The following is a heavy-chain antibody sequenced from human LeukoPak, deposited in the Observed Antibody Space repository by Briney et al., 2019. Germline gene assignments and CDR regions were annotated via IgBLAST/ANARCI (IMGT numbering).Heavy chain of an antibody. CDR3: ARDIDSSGYSQRFDY. J-gene: IGHJ4*02. Sequence: ASVKVSCKASGGTFSSYAISWVRQAPGQGLEWMGWISAYNGNTNYAQKLQGRVTMTTDTSTSTAYMELRSLRSDDTAVYYCARDIDSSGYSQRFDYWGQGTLVTVSS. CDR2: ISAYNGNT. D-gene: IGHD3-22*01. CDR1: GGTFSSYA. V-gene: IGHV1-18*01.